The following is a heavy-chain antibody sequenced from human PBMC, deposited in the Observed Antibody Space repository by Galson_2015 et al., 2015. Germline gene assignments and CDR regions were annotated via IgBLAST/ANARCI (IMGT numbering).Heavy chain of an antibody. J-gene: IGHJ4*02. V-gene: IGHV5-51*01. CDR3: ARQGRAAAFEY. CDR1: GYTFIRYW. D-gene: IGHD6-13*01. Sequence: QSGAEVKKPGESLKISCKGSGYTFIRYWIGWVRQMPGKGLEWMGIIYPDDSDTIYSPSFQGQVTISADKSISTAYLQWSSLKASDTAIYYCARQGRAAAFEYWGPGTLVTVPS. CDR2: IYPDDSDT.